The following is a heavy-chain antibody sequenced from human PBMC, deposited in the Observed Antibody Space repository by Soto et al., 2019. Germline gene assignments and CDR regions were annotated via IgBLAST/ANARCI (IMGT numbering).Heavy chain of an antibody. J-gene: IGHJ6*02. CDR3: ARRRLFLEWLSDYGMDV. D-gene: IGHD3-3*01. CDR2: ISSSSSTI. CDR1: GFTFSSYS. Sequence: GGSLRLSCAASGFTFSSYSMNWVCQAPGKGLEWVSYISSSSSTIYYADSVKGRFTISRDNAKNSLYLQMNSLRDEDTAVYYCARRRLFLEWLSDYGMDVWGQGTTVTVSS. V-gene: IGHV3-48*02.